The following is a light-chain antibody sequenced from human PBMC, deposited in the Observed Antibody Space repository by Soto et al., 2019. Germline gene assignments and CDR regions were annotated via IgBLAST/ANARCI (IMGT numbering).Light chain of an antibody. CDR3: QQRSDWPST. J-gene: IGKJ4*01. V-gene: IGKV3-11*01. Sequence: EIVLTQSPATLSLSPGERATLSCRASQSVSRYLAWYQQKPGQAPRLLIYDASNRATGIPARFSGSGSGTDFTLTISSLVPEDYAVYYCQQRSDWPSTFGGGTMVQIK. CDR1: QSVSRY. CDR2: DAS.